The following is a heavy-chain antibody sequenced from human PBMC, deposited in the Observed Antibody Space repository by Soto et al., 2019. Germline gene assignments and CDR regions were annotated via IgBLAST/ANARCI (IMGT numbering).Heavy chain of an antibody. CDR3: AKRPASLVCFDY. J-gene: IGHJ4*02. D-gene: IGHD2-2*01. V-gene: IGHV3-23*01. CDR2: ISGGGGRR. Sequence: EVQLLESGGGLVQPGGSLRLSCAASGFTFSNYDMSWVRQAPGKGLEWVATISGGGGRRYYADSVKGRFTISRDNSKNTLYMQMNSLRAEDTAVYYCAKRPASLVCFDYWGQGTLVTVSS. CDR1: GFTFSNYD.